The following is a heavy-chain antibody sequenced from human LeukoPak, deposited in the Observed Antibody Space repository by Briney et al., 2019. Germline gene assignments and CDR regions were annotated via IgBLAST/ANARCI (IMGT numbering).Heavy chain of an antibody. CDR2: ISGSGGST. CDR1: GFTFSSYA. V-gene: IGHV3-23*01. D-gene: IGHD6-13*01. CDR3: ASGRYTIAAAGTWFDP. J-gene: IGHJ5*02. Sequence: PGGSLRLSCAASGFTFSSYAMSWVRQAPGKGLEWVSAISGSGGSTYYADSVKGRFTISRDNSKNTLYLQMNSLRAEDTAVYYCASGRYTIAAAGTWFDPWGQGTLVTVSS.